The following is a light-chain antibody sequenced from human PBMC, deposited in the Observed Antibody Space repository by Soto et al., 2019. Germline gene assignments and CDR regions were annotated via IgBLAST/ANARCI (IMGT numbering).Light chain of an antibody. CDR2: EVS. CDR1: SSDVGGYNY. J-gene: IGLJ3*02. CDR3: SSYTTSGTPV. V-gene: IGLV2-14*01. Sequence: QSVLTQPASVSGSPGQTITISCTGTSSDVGGYNYLSWYQQHPGKAPKVMIYEVSNRPSGVSNRFSGSKSGNTASLTISGLQADDEADYFCSSYTTSGTPVFGGGTKVTVL.